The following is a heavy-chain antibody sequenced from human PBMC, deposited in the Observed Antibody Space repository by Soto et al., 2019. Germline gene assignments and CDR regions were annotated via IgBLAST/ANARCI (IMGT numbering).Heavy chain of an antibody. Sequence: QPGGSLRLSCAASGFTFSSFWMHWVRQAPGKGLVWVSRINSDGSGASYADFVEGRFTISRDNAKNTVYFQMNSLREEDTAVCYCIRDYGEAGSTNAFDIWGQGTMVTVSS. CDR3: IRDYGEAGSTNAFDI. V-gene: IGHV3-74*01. J-gene: IGHJ3*02. CDR1: GFTFSSFW. CDR2: INSDGSGA. D-gene: IGHD3-10*01.